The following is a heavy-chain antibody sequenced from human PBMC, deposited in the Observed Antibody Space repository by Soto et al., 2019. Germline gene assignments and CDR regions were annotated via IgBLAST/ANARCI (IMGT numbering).Heavy chain of an antibody. CDR3: ARSGQNWNYILDY. CDR2: ISAYSGNT. CDR1: GYTFTNYG. Sequence: QVQLVQSGAEVKKPGASVKVSCKASGYTFTNYGISWVRQAPGQGLDWMGWISAYSGNTNYAQDLQDRVTMTQDTSTNTAYMQLRSLRSDDTAVYYCARSGQNWNYILDYRGQGTLVTVSS. V-gene: IGHV1-18*01. J-gene: IGHJ4*02. D-gene: IGHD1-7*01.